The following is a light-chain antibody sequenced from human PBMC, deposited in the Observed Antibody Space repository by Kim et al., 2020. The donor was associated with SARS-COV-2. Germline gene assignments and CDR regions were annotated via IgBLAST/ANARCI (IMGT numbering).Light chain of an antibody. J-gene: IGKJ1*01. CDR2: GAS. CDR3: QQYVTSPWT. Sequence: SPGDIPTLSCRACRTVSSYYLAWYQQKPGQAPRLLIFGASSRATGIPDRFSGSGSGADFTLTISRLEPEDFSVYSCQQYVTSPWTFGQGTKVDIK. V-gene: IGKV3-20*01. CDR1: RTVSSYY.